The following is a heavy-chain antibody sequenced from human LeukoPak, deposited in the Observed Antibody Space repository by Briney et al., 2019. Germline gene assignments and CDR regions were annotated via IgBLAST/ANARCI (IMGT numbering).Heavy chain of an antibody. CDR1: GFTFSSYA. CDR3: ARDLRATMVRGPGAFDI. V-gene: IGHV3-30-3*01. Sequence: GGSLRLSCAAFGFTFSSYAMHWVRQAPGKGLEWVAVISYDGSNKYYADSVKGRFTISRDNSKNTLYLQMNSLRAEDTAVYYCARDLRATMVRGPGAFDIWGQGTMVTVSS. CDR2: ISYDGSNK. D-gene: IGHD3-10*01. J-gene: IGHJ3*02.